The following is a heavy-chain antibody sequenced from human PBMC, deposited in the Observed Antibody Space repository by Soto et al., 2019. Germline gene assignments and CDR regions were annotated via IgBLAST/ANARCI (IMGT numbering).Heavy chain of an antibody. Sequence: EVQLVESGGGLVQPGGSLRLSCAASGFTFSDYWMGWVRQSPGKGLELVTSIKQDGSERYFMDSVKGRFTISRDNAKNSLYLQMNSLRVEDTAVYYCARRFQLVFDCWSQGTLVTVSS. D-gene: IGHD3-10*01. V-gene: IGHV3-7*01. CDR3: ARRFQLVFDC. CDR2: IKQDGSER. CDR1: GFTFSDYW. J-gene: IGHJ4*02.